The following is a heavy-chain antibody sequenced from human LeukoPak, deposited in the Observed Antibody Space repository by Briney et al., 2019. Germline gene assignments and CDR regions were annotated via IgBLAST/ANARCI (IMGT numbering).Heavy chain of an antibody. CDR2: IYYSGST. J-gene: IGHJ4*02. CDR1: GGSITSYY. D-gene: IGHD5-18*01. Sequence: PSETPSLTCTVSGGSITSYYWSWIRQPPGKGLEWIGSIYYSGSTNYNPSLKSRVTISVDTSKNQFSLKLSSVTAADTALYYCARENGYRYDYWGQGTLVTVSS. V-gene: IGHV4-59*01. CDR3: ARENGYRYDY.